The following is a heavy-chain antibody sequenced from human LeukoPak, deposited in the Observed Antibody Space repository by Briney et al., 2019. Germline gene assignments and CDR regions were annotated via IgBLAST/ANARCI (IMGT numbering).Heavy chain of an antibody. V-gene: IGHV4-30-2*01. CDR1: GGSFSGYS. CDR3: ARGRYSYVDY. J-gene: IGHJ4*02. Sequence: SETLSLTCAVYGGSFSGYSWSWIRQPPGKGLEWIGYIYHSGSTYYNPSLKSRVTISVDRSKNQFSLKLSSVTAADTAVYYCARGRYSYVDYWGQGTLVTVSS. CDR2: IYHSGST. D-gene: IGHD5-18*01.